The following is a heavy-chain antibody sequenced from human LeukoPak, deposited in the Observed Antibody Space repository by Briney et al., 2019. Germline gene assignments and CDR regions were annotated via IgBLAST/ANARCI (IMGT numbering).Heavy chain of an antibody. J-gene: IGHJ4*02. CDR2: ISDSGGS. D-gene: IGHD2-21*01. V-gene: IGHV4-61*01. CDR1: GGSVSSGISY. Sequence: SETLSLTCSVSGGSVSSGISYWSWIRQPPGEGLEWIAYISDSGGSDYNPSLRGRVTISVDTSKNQFSLKLSSVTAADTAVYYCASTLVIWDRYYFDYWGQGTLVTVSS. CDR3: ASTLVIWDRYYFDY.